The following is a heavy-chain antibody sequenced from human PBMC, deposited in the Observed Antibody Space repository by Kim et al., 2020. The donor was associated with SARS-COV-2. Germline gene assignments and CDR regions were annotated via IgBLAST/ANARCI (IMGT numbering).Heavy chain of an antibody. CDR3: AKCNGGSCYSDFFGY. V-gene: IGHV3-23*01. Sequence: GGSLRLSCAASGFTFSSYAMSWVRQAPGKGLEWVSAISGSGGSTYYADSVKGRLTISRDNSKNTLYLQMNSLRAEDTAVYYCAKCNGGSCYSDFFGYWGQGTLVTVSS. CDR2: ISGSGGST. J-gene: IGHJ4*02. CDR1: GFTFSSYA. D-gene: IGHD2-15*01.